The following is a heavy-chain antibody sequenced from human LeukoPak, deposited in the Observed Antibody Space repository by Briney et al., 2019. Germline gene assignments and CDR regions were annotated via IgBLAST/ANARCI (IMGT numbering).Heavy chain of an antibody. D-gene: IGHD6-13*01. V-gene: IGHV4-39*01. CDR1: GGSISSSGYY. CDR3: ARYGEQLEAFDI. Sequence: SETLSLTCTVSGGSISSSGYYWGWIRQPPGKGLEWIASIYYSGSTYYNPSLKSRVTISVDTSKNQLSLKLSSLTAADTAVYYCARYGEQLEAFDIWGQGTMVTVSS. CDR2: IYYSGST. J-gene: IGHJ3*02.